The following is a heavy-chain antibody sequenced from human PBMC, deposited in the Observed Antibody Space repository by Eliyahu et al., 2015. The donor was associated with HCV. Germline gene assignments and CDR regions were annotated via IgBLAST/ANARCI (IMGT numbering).Heavy chain of an antibody. CDR2: INHSGST. D-gene: IGHD2-15*01. Sequence: GLEWIGEINHSGSTNYNPSLKSRVTISVDTSKNQFSLKLSSVTAADTAVYYCARGIKGRIVVVVAATRGWFDPWGQGTLVTVSS. CDR3: ARGIKGRIVVVVAATRGWFDP. V-gene: IGHV4-34*01. J-gene: IGHJ5*02.